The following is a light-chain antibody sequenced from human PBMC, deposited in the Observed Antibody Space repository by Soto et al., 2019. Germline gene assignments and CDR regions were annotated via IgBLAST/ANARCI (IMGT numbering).Light chain of an antibody. J-gene: IGKJ3*01. CDR3: MQALQTPFT. Sequence: DIVMTQSPLSLPVTPGEPASISCRSSQSLLHSNGYNYLDWYLQKPGQSPQLLIYLGSNRASGVTDRFRGSGSGKDFTLKISRVEAEDVGVYYCMQALQTPFTFGPGTKVDIK. V-gene: IGKV2-28*01. CDR1: QSLLHSNGYNY. CDR2: LGS.